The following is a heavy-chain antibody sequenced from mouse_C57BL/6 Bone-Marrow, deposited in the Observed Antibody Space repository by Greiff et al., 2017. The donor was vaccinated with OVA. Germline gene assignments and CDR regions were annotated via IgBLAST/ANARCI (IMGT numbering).Heavy chain of an antibody. CDR2: ISSGGSYT. CDR1: GFTFSSYG. CDR3: ARRGNYGGAMDY. Sequence: EVKLMESGGDLVKPGGSLKLSCAASGFTFSSYGMSWVRQTPDKRLEWVATISSGGSYTYYPDSVKGRFTISSDNAKNTLYLQMSSLKSEDTAMYYCARRGNYGGAMDYWGQGTSVTVSS. D-gene: IGHD2-1*01. J-gene: IGHJ4*01. V-gene: IGHV5-6*02.